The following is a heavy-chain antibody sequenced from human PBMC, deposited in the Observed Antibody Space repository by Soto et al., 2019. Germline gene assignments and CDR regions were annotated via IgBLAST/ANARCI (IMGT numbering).Heavy chain of an antibody. J-gene: IGHJ5*02. CDR3: ARDRGWYPESGWFDP. D-gene: IGHD3-3*01. V-gene: IGHV3-21*01. CDR2: ISSSSSYI. Sequence: GGSLSLSCAASGFTFSSYSMNWVRQAPGKGLEWVSSISSSSSYIYYADSVKGRVTISRDNAKNSLYLQMNSLRAEDTAVYYCARDRGWYPESGWFDPCGQGILVTVSS. CDR1: GFTFSSYS.